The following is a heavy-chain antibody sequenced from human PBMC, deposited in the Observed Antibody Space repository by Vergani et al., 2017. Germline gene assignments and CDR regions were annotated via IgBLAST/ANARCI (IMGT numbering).Heavy chain of an antibody. Sequence: VQLQESGPGLVKPSETLSLTCSVSGDSMNTYYWTWIRQPPGKGLEWIGYIYDSGDTKYNPSLKSRVTMSLDTSKNQFSLNLYSVTAADTAVYYCARGALWWLRQIDSWGQGTLVTVS. D-gene: IGHD2-21*01. V-gene: IGHV4-59*01. CDR3: ARGALWWLRQIDS. CDR2: IYDSGDT. CDR1: GDSMNTYY. J-gene: IGHJ4*02.